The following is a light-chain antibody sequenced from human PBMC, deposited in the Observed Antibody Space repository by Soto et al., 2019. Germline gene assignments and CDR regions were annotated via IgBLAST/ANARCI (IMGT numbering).Light chain of an antibody. CDR1: QSLGIW. Sequence: DIQMTQSPSTLSASVGDRVTITGRASQSLGIWLAWHQQKPGKAPKLLIYDASTLKSGVPSRFSGSGSGTKFTLTISSLQPDDFATYYCQEYNSYSGTFGQGTKVEVK. V-gene: IGKV1-5*01. CDR2: DAS. CDR3: QEYNSYSGT. J-gene: IGKJ1*01.